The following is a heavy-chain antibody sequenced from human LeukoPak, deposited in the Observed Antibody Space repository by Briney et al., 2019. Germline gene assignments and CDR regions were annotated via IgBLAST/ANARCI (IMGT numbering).Heavy chain of an antibody. Sequence: SETLSLTCTVSGGSISSSSYYWGWIRQPPGKGLEWIGSIYYSGSTYYNPSLKSRVTISVDTFKNQFSLRLRSVTAADTAVYYCARRIRQDNWFDPWGQGTLVTVSS. CDR1: GGSISSSSYY. CDR3: ARRIRQDNWFDP. CDR2: IYYSGST. J-gene: IGHJ5*02. V-gene: IGHV4-39*01.